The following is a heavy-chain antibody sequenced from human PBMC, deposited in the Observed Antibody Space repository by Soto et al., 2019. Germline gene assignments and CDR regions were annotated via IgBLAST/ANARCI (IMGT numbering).Heavy chain of an antibody. D-gene: IGHD1-26*01. Sequence: VGSLRLSCAASGFTFSNAWMSWVRQAPGKGLEWVGRIKSKTDGGTTDYAAPVKGRFTISRDDSKNTLYLQMNSLKTEDTAVYYRKREQGGSYDSWFDPWGRGTLVTVSS. CDR1: GFTFSNAW. CDR2: IKSKTDGGTT. V-gene: IGHV3-15*01. CDR3: KREQGGSYDSWFDP. J-gene: IGHJ5*02.